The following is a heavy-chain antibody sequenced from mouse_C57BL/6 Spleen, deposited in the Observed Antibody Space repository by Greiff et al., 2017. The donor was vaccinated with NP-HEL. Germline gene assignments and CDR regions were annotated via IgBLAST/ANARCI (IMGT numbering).Heavy chain of an antibody. CDR3: ARMGDGNYAWFAY. J-gene: IGHJ3*01. CDR2: ISDGGSYT. D-gene: IGHD2-1*01. Sequence: EVQLVESGGGLVKPGGSLKLSCAASGFTFSSYAMSWVRQTPEKRLEWVATISDGGSYTYYPDNVKGRFTISRDNAKNNLYLQMSQLKSEDTAMYYCARMGDGNYAWFAYWGQGTLVTVSA. CDR1: GFTFSSYA. V-gene: IGHV5-4*01.